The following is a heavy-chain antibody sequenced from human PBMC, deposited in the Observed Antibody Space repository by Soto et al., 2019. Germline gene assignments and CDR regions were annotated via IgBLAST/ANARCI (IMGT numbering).Heavy chain of an antibody. CDR3: AKVGALASLLDY. V-gene: IGHV3-23*01. CDR1: GFTFSSYA. Sequence: PXESLRLSCAASGFTFSSYAMSWVRQAPGKGLEWVSAISGSGGSTYYADSVKGRFTISRDNSKNTLYLQMNSLRAEDTAVYYCAKVGALASLLDYWGQGTLVTVSS. D-gene: IGHD1-26*01. J-gene: IGHJ4*02. CDR2: ISGSGGST.